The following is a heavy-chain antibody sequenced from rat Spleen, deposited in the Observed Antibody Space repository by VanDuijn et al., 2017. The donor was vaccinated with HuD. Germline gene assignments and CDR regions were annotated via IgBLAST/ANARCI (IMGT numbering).Heavy chain of an antibody. CDR1: GFTFSSYW. J-gene: IGHJ3*01. V-gene: IGHV5-58*01. D-gene: IGHD1-9*01. CDR2: ISSEGRNT. Sequence: EVQLVETGGGLVQPGRSLKLSCVASGFTFSSYWMYWVRQAPGKGLEWVSSISSEGRNTYYPDSVKGRFTISRDNAKSTLYLQMDSLRSEDTATYYCARHPTYYGFDGDWFACWGQGTLVTVSS. CDR3: ARHPTYYGFDGDWFAC.